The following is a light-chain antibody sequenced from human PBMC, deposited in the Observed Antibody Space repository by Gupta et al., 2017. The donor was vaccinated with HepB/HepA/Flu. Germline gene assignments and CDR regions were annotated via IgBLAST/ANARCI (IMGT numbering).Light chain of an antibody. CDR1: NIGSKS. J-gene: IGLJ2*01. CDR3: QVWDSSSDPVV. Sequence: SYVLTQPPSVSVAPGKTARITCGGNNIGSKSVHWSQQKPGQAPVLVVYEDSDRPSGIPERVSGSNSGNTATLTISRVEAGDEADYYCQVWDSSSDPVVFGGGTKLTVL. CDR2: EDS. V-gene: IGLV3-21*03.